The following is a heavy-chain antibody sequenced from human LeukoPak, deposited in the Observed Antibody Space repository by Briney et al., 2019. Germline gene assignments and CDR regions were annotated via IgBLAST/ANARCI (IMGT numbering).Heavy chain of an antibody. CDR2: IYYSGST. J-gene: IGHJ4*02. Sequence: SETLSLTCAVYGGSFSDYYWSWIRQPPGKGLEWIGYIYYSGSTNYNPSLKSRVTISVDTSKNQFSLKLSSVTAADTAVYYCARDTGDYGFVDYWGQGTLVTVSS. D-gene: IGHD4-17*01. CDR3: ARDTGDYGFVDY. V-gene: IGHV4-59*01. CDR1: GGSFSDYY.